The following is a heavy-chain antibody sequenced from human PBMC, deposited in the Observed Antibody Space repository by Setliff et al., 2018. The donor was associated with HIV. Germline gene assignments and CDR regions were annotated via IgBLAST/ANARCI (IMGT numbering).Heavy chain of an antibody. Sequence: GGSLRLSCAASGFIFSTYAMHWVRQAPGKGLEWVAVISYDGSNKYYADSVKGRFTISRDNSKNTVYLQMNSLRPEDTAVYYCARVRETSGGYWGNFYYYMDVWGKGTTVTVSS. D-gene: IGHD2-21*02. CDR3: ARVRETSGGYWGNFYYYMDV. CDR2: ISYDGSNK. CDR1: GFIFSTYA. V-gene: IGHV3-30*01. J-gene: IGHJ6*03.